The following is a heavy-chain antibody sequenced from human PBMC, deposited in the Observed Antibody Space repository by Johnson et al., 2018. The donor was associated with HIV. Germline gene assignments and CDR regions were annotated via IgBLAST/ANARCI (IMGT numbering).Heavy chain of an antibody. Sequence: VQVVESGGGVVQPGRSLRLSCAASGFTFSSYGMHWVRQAPGKGLEWVAVIWYDGSNKYYADSVKGRFTISRDNSKNTLYLQMNSLRAEDTAVYYCAKVGLYSGYEYDAFDIWGQGTMVTVSS. CDR1: GFTFSSYG. D-gene: IGHD5-12*01. V-gene: IGHV3-33*06. J-gene: IGHJ3*02. CDR3: AKVGLYSGYEYDAFDI. CDR2: IWYDGSNK.